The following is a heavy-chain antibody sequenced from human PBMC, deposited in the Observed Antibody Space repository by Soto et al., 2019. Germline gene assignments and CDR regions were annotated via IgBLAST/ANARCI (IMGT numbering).Heavy chain of an antibody. CDR3: ARDWGNNWFDP. J-gene: IGHJ5*02. V-gene: IGHV4-30-2*01. CDR1: GDSISSGGYS. Sequence: QLQLQESGSGLVKPSQTLSLTCAVSGDSISSGGYSWSWIRQPPGKGLEWIGYIYPSGSTFYNPSLKVRATFSVDRSKNHFSRKLSSVTAADRAVYYCARDWGNNWFDPWGQGPLVTVSS. CDR2: IYPSGST. D-gene: IGHD3-16*01.